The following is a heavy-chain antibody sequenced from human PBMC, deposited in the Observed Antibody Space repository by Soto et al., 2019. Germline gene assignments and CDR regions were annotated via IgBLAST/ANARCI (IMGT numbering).Heavy chain of an antibody. V-gene: IGHV1-18*01. CDR3: VRLAPCNSEICYSRPLDY. Sequence: QVQLLQSGVEVKKPGASVKVSCKASGYTFATYGIGWVRQAPGQGLEWMGWITPSNGDTNYAQKLQGRVTMTTDTSTSTAYMEVRSLRSDDTAVYYCVRLAPCNSEICYSRPLDYWGQGTLVTVSS. CDR2: ITPSNGDT. CDR1: GYTFATYG. J-gene: IGHJ4*02. D-gene: IGHD2-15*01.